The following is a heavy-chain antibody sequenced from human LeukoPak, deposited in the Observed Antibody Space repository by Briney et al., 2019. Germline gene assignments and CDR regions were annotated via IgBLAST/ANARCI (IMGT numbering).Heavy chain of an antibody. J-gene: IGHJ4*02. CDR3: AGEEITIFGVAPDY. Sequence: GGSLRLSCAASGFTFSSYSMNWVRQAPGKGLEWVSSISSSSSYIYYADSVKGRFTISRDNAKNSLYLQMNSLRAEDTAVYYCAGEEITIFGVAPDYWGQGTLVTLSS. V-gene: IGHV3-21*01. D-gene: IGHD3-3*01. CDR2: ISSSSSYI. CDR1: GFTFSSYS.